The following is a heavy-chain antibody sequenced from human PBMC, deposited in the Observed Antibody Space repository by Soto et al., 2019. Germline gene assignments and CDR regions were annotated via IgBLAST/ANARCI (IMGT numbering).Heavy chain of an antibody. V-gene: IGHV3-48*01. CDR3: ANVGRRYDSGPDY. CDR2: ISSSSTPI. CDR1: GFTFSSYS. D-gene: IGHD3-10*01. J-gene: IGHJ4*02. Sequence: PGGSLRLSCAASGFTFSSYSMIWVRQAPGKGLEWVSYISSSSTPIYYADSVKGRFTISRDNAKNSLYLQMNSLRAEDTAIYYCANVGRRYDSGPDYWGQGTLVTVSS.